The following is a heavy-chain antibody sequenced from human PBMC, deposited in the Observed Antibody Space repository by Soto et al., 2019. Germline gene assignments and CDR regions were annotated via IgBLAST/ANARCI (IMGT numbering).Heavy chain of an antibody. D-gene: IGHD3-22*01. J-gene: IGHJ4*02. CDR2: VDYTGIT. CDR1: GASVGGHY. CDR3: ARRNYFESSGYNHFDY. Sequence: QVQLQESGPGLVKPSETLSLTCQVSGASVGGHYWSWIRQPPGKGLEWIGFVDYTGITKTNPFLKSRVTFSIDTSNNQFSLRLRSVTAADTAVYFCARRNYFESSGYNHFDYWGQGILVTVSS. V-gene: IGHV4-59*02.